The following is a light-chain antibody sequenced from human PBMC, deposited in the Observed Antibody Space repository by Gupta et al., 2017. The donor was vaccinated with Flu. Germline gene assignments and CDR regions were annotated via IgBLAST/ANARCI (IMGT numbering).Light chain of an antibody. Sequence: DFQSVTPREKVTITCRASQYIGSNLHWYQQKPEQSPKLLIKYASQSSSGVPSRFSGSGSGTDFTLTINSVEAEDAATYYCHQSSSFPITFGQGTRLEIK. CDR3: HQSSSFPIT. CDR1: QYIGSN. J-gene: IGKJ5*01. V-gene: IGKV6-21*01. CDR2: YAS.